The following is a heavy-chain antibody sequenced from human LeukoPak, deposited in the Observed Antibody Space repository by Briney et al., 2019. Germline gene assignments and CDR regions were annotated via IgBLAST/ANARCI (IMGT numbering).Heavy chain of an antibody. V-gene: IGHV3-23*01. D-gene: IGHD3-22*01. Sequence: GSLRLSCAASGFTFSSYAMSWVRQAPGKGLEWVSAISGSGGTTYYADSVKGRFTISRDNSKNTLYLQMNSLRAEDTAVYYCAKALYDSSGYYYPSFDYWGQGTLVTVSS. J-gene: IGHJ4*02. CDR2: ISGSGGTT. CDR3: AKALYDSSGYYYPSFDY. CDR1: GFTFSSYA.